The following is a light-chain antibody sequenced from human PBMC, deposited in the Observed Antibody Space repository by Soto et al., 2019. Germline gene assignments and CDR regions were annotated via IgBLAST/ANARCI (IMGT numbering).Light chain of an antibody. Sequence: DIQMTQSPSSLSASVGDRVTITCQASQDISNYLNWYQQKPGKVPKLLIYDASNLETGVPSRFSGSGSGTDFTFTISSLQPEDIATYYCQQYDNPPLTFGGGTKVEIK. CDR1: QDISNY. V-gene: IGKV1-33*01. CDR2: DAS. CDR3: QQYDNPPLT. J-gene: IGKJ4*01.